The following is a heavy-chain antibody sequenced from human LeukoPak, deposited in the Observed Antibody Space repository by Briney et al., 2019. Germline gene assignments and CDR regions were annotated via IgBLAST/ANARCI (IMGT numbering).Heavy chain of an antibody. CDR3: ARPAILDYYYGSGRFFDY. V-gene: IGHV1-3*04. CDR2: MNIGNDNT. J-gene: IGHJ4*02. D-gene: IGHD3-10*01. Sequence: GVSVKVFCKACGYTFTRFAVLWVRQAPGQRPEWMGWMNIGNDNTKQSQNIQDINTIIRDTSASTVYMELSSLTSKDTALYYCARPAILDYYYGSGRFFDYWGQGSLVTVSS. CDR1: GYTFTRFA.